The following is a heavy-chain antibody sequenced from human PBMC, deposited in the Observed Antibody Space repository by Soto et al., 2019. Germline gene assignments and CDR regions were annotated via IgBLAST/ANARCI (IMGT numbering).Heavy chain of an antibody. J-gene: IGHJ3*02. Sequence: SLKISCKGSGYSFTSYWIGWVRQMPGKGLEWMGIIYPGDSDTRYSPSFQGQVTISADKSISTAYLQWSSLKASDTAMYYCATFESHYDFWSGYYPRAFDIWGQGTMVTVSS. CDR1: GYSFTSYW. V-gene: IGHV5-51*01. D-gene: IGHD3-3*01. CDR2: IYPGDSDT. CDR3: ATFESHYDFWSGYYPRAFDI.